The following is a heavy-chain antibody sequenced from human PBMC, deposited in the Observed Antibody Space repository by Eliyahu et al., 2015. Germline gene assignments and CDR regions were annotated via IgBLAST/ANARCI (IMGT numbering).Heavy chain of an antibody. CDR3: ARGPYCSGGTCYSRLSPDY. CDR1: GFTFSXFA. Sequence: QVQLVESGGGVVQPXXSLXLSCAASGFTFSXFAXHWVRQAPGKGLEWVAVISYDASDEYYADSVKGRFTISRDSYKNTLYLHMNSLRPEDTAIYYCARGPYCSGGTCYSRLSPDYWGQGTLVTVSS. J-gene: IGHJ4*02. D-gene: IGHD2-15*01. CDR2: ISYDASDE. V-gene: IGHV3-30*17.